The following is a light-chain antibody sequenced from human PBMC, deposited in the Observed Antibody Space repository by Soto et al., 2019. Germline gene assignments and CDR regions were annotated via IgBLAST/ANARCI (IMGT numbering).Light chain of an antibody. V-gene: IGLV2-14*01. CDR1: TSDVGGYNY. CDR2: EVS. J-gene: IGLJ3*02. Sequence: QSVLTQPASVSGSPGQSITISCTGTTSDVGGYNYVSWFQQHPGKVPILMIYEVSHRPSGVSNRFSGSKSGNTASLTIFALQAEDEAAYYCSSFTNSYTWVFGGGTKLTVL. CDR3: SSFTNSYTWV.